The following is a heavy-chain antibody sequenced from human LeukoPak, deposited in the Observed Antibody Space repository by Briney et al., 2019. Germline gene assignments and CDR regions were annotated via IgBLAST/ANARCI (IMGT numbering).Heavy chain of an antibody. Sequence: ASVKVSCKASGYTFTSYGISWVRQAPGQGLEWMGWISADNGNTNYAQKLHGRVTMTTDTSTSTAYMELRSLRSDDTAVYYCARGARRYYYDSSRYYLDYWGQGTLVTVSP. CDR2: ISADNGNT. V-gene: IGHV1-18*01. CDR3: ARGARRYYYDSSRYYLDY. CDR1: GYTFTSYG. D-gene: IGHD3-22*01. J-gene: IGHJ4*02.